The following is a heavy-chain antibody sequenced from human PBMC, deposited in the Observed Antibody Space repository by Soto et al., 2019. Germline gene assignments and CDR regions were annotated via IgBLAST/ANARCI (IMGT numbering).Heavy chain of an antibody. V-gene: IGHV3-30*18. Sequence: QLQLLQSGGGVVQPGGSLRLSCVASGFTFSAFGIHWVRQAPCNGLAWLAVISAHGRKPFYADSVKGRFTISRDSPHHARFLALSSLRGDDTAVYFCAKDRVSCDYYYGMDAWGQGTKVTVSS. J-gene: IGHJ6*02. CDR2: ISAHGRKP. CDR1: GFTFSAFG. CDR3: AKDRVSCDYYYGMDA.